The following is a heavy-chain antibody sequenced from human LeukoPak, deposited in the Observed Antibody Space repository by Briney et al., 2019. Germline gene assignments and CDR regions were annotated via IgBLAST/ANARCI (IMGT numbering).Heavy chain of an antibody. D-gene: IGHD5-18*01. CDR1: GFTFSIYG. J-gene: IGHJ6*02. CDR3: ARDRDSYGYSYYYGMDV. CDR2: IWNDGSNK. Sequence: GGSLRLSCAASGFTFSIYGMHWVRQAPGKGLEWVAVIWNDGSNKYYADSVKGRFTISRDNSKNTLFLQMNSLRAEDTAVYYCARDRDSYGYSYYYGMDVWGQGTTVTVSS. V-gene: IGHV3-33*01.